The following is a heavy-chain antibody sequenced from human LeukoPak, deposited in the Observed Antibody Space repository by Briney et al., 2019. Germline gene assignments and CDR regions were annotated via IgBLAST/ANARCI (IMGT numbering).Heavy chain of an antibody. D-gene: IGHD2-8*02. J-gene: IGHJ6*02. CDR2: ISYDGSNK. Sequence: PGGSLRLSCAASGFTFSSYAMHWVRQASGKGLEWVAVISYDGSNKYYADSVKGRFTISRDNSKNTLYLQMNSLRAEDTAVYYCAREVVLGHRHYYYGMDVWGQGTTVTVSS. CDR3: AREVVLGHRHYYYGMDV. CDR1: GFTFSSYA. V-gene: IGHV3-30-3*01.